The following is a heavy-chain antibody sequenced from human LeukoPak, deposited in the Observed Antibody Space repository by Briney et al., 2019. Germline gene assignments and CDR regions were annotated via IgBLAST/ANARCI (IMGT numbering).Heavy chain of an antibody. V-gene: IGHV4-4*02. Sequence: PSGTLSLTCAVSGGSISNTHWWIWVRQPPGKGLEWIGEIYHSGSTNYNPSLKSRVTISVDKSKNHFSLKLSSVTAADTAVYYCARGSYSSNYYYFDYWGQGTLVTVSS. CDR3: ARGSYSSNYYYFDY. CDR1: GGSISNTHW. J-gene: IGHJ4*02. CDR2: IYHSGST. D-gene: IGHD6-13*01.